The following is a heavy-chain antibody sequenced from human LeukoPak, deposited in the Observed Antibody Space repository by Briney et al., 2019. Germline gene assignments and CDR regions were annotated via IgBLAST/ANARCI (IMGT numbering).Heavy chain of an antibody. Sequence: GGSLRLSCSASGFNFSRYSMHWVRQAPGKGLEHVSVISSNGGTIYYADSVKGRFTISRDNAKNTLYLQMNSLRAEDTAVYYCARERTSGWDAFDTWGQGTLVTVSS. CDR3: ARERTSGWDAFDT. D-gene: IGHD6-19*01. CDR1: GFNFSRYS. CDR2: ISSNGGTI. J-gene: IGHJ5*02. V-gene: IGHV3-64*04.